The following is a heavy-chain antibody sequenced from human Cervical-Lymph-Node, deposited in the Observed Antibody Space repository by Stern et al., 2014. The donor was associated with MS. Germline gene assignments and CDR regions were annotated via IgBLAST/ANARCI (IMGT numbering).Heavy chain of an antibody. CDR1: GGTFSKFP. D-gene: IGHD6-13*01. CDR3: ALSSETSDRWYSLGYDL. J-gene: IGHJ5*02. CDR2: IFPVFGAP. Sequence: QVQLLQPVAEATKPGSSVKVSCKASGGTFSKFPSSWVRQAPGQGLEWMGGIFPVFGAPTYAQEFRGRVTITADVSTSTVYMELSSLRSDDTAVYYCALSSETSDRWYSLGYDLWGQGTLVTVSS. V-gene: IGHV1-69*01.